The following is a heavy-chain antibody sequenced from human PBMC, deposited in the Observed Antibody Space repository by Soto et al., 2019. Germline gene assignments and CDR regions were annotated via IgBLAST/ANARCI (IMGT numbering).Heavy chain of an antibody. CDR2: VYYSGTT. CDR1: GGSVSNKTYY. V-gene: IGHV4-61*01. Sequence: SETLSLTCSVSGGSVSNKTYYWSWIRQPPGKRLEWIGYVYYSGTTNYNPSLKSRATISVDLSKNQFSLRLSSVTTADTALYYCARTTAVPNTLRSRYFFDYWGQGTLVTVPS. CDR3: ARTTAVPNTLRSRYFFDY. J-gene: IGHJ4*02. D-gene: IGHD4-17*01.